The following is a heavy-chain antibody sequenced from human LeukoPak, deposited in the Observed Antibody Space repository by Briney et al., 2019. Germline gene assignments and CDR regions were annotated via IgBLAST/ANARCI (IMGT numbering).Heavy chain of an antibody. Sequence: GTSVKVSCKASGNTFTSYYMHWVRQAPGQGLEWMGIINPSGGSTSYAQKFQGRVTMTRDTSTSTVYMELSSLRSEDTAVYYCAREGGYDKYFDYWGQGTLVTVSS. D-gene: IGHD3-22*01. CDR1: GNTFTSYY. J-gene: IGHJ4*02. V-gene: IGHV1-46*01. CDR2: INPSGGST. CDR3: AREGGYDKYFDY.